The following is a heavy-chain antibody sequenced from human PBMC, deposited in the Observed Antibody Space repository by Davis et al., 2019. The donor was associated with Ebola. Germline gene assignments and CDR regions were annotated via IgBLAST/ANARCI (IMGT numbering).Heavy chain of an antibody. V-gene: IGHV4-59*04. CDR1: GGSISSYY. CDR3: ARVAYYDSSGYSLYYFDD. Sequence: PSETLSLTCTVSGGSISSYYWAWIRQPPGKGLEWIGNIYYSGSTYYNPSLKSRVTISVDTSKNQFSLKLSSVTAADTAVYFCARVAYYDSSGYSLYYFDDWGQGTLVTVSS. J-gene: IGHJ4*02. D-gene: IGHD3-22*01. CDR2: IYYSGST.